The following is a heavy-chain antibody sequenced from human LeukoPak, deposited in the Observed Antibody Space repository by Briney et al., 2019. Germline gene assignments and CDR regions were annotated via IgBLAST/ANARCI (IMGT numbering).Heavy chain of an antibody. CDR2: IIPILGIA. J-gene: IGHJ4*02. CDR3: ARGGIQGITRGYFDY. CDR1: GGTFISYT. Sequence: ASVKVSCKASGGTFISYTISWVRQAPGQGLEWMGRIIPILGIANYAQKFQGRVTITADKSTSTAYMELSSLRSEDTAVYYCARGGIQGITRGYFDYWGQGTLVTVSS. V-gene: IGHV1-69*02. D-gene: IGHD2-2*01.